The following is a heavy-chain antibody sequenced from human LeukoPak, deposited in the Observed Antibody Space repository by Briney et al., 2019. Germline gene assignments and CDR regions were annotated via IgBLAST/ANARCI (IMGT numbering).Heavy chain of an antibody. CDR2: INPRSGGT. CDR3: ARLGGARGSY. Sequence: ASVKVSCKASGYTFTSYAMNWVRQAPGQGLEWMGWINPRSGGTNYAQKFQGRVTMTRDTSISTAYMELSRLRSDDTAVYYCARLGGARGSYWGQGTLVTVSS. CDR1: GYTFTSYA. V-gene: IGHV1-2*02. D-gene: IGHD3-16*01. J-gene: IGHJ4*02.